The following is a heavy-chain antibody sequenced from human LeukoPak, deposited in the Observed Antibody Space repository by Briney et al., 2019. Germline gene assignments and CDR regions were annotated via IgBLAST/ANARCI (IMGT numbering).Heavy chain of an antibody. J-gene: IGHJ4*02. CDR2: ISAYNGNT. Sequence: ASVKVSCKASGYTFTSYGISWARQAPGQGLEWMGWISAYNGNTNYAQKLQGRVTMTTDTSTSTAYMELRSLRSDDTAVYYCARAGYSSSWLPFDYWGQGTLVTVSS. D-gene: IGHD6-13*01. CDR3: ARAGYSSSWLPFDY. CDR1: GYTFTSYG. V-gene: IGHV1-18*01.